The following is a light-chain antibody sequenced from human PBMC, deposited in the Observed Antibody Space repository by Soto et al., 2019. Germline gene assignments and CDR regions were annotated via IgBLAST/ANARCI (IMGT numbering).Light chain of an antibody. CDR1: QSVSNI. CDR2: TAS. J-gene: IGKJ3*01. V-gene: IGKV1-9*01. CDR3: QQLSSYPRT. Sequence: EIVLTQSPAFLSVSPGERATLSCRASQSVSNILAWYQQKPGQAPTLLISTASTRPSGVPSRFGGSGSGTEFTLTISSLQPEDFAIYFCQQLSSYPRTFGPGTKVDIK.